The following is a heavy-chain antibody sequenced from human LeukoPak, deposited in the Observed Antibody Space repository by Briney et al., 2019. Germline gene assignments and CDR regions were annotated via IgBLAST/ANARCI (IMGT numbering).Heavy chain of an antibody. J-gene: IGHJ5*02. CDR1: GGSISSSSYY. CDR3: ARGAASSSWYWFDP. CDR2: IYYSGST. D-gene: IGHD6-13*01. V-gene: IGHV4-39*07. Sequence: PSETLSLTCTVSGGSISSSSYYWGWIRQPPGKGLEWIGSIYYSGSTYYNPSLKSRVTISVDTSKNQFSLKLSSVTAADTAVYYCARGAASSSWYWFDPWGQGTLVTVSS.